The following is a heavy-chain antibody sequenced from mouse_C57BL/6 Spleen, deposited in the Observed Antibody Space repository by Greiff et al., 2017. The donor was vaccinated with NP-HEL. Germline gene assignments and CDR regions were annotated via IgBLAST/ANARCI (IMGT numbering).Heavy chain of an antibody. Sequence: EVQVVESGGGLVKPGGSLKLSCAASGFTFSDYGMHWVRQAPEKGLEWVAYISSGSSTIYYADTVKGRFTISRDNAKNTLFLQMTSLRSEDTAMYYCAKDDYYMFAYWGQGTLVTVSA. D-gene: IGHD2-12*01. CDR1: GFTFSDYG. J-gene: IGHJ3*01. CDR2: ISSGSSTI. CDR3: AKDDYYMFAY. V-gene: IGHV5-17*01.